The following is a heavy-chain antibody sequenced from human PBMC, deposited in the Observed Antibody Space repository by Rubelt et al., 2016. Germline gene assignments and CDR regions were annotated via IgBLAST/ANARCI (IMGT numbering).Heavy chain of an antibody. CDR2: ISGSGGST. Sequence: VQLVESGGGVVQPGRSLRLSCAASGFTFSSYAMSWVRQAPGKGLEWVSAISGSGGSTYYADSVKGRFAISGDNSKNTLYLQMNSLRAEDTAVYYCARDLGQWLVEGYYYYYYGMDVWGQGTTVTVSS. D-gene: IGHD6-19*01. V-gene: IGHV3-23*04. CDR1: GFTFSSYA. CDR3: ARDLGQWLVEGYYYYYYGMDV. J-gene: IGHJ6*02.